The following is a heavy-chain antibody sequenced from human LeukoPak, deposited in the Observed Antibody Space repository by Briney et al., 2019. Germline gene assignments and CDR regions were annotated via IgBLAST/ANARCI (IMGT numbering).Heavy chain of an antibody. J-gene: IGHJ4*02. CDR1: GFTFSSYS. V-gene: IGHV3-21*01. D-gene: IGHD6-19*01. Sequence: AGGSLRLSCAASGFTFSSYSMNWVRQAPGKGLEWVSSISSSSSYIYYADSVKGRFTISRDNAMNSLYLQMNSLRAEDTAVYYCARDSSGWYFQVVAVDYWGQGTLVTVSS. CDR2: ISSSSSYI. CDR3: ARDSSGWYFQVVAVDY.